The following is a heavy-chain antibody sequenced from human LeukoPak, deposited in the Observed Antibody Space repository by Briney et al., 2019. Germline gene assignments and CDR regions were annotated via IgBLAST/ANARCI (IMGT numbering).Heavy chain of an antibody. CDR3: ARDLVVSSSWYYYYYGMDV. Sequence: PSETLSLTCTVSGGSISSYYWSWIRQPPGKGLEWIGYIYYSGSTNCNPSLKSRVTISVDTSKNQFSLKLSSVTAADTAVYYCARDLVVSSSWYYYYYGMDVWGKGTTVTVSS. CDR1: GGSISSYY. CDR2: IYYSGST. J-gene: IGHJ6*04. D-gene: IGHD6-13*01. V-gene: IGHV4-59*01.